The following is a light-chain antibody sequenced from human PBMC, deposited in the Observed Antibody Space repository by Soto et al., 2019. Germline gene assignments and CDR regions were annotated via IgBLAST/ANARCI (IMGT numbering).Light chain of an antibody. J-gene: IGKJ2*01. CDR2: GAS. CDR1: QSVSGSY. CDR3: QQYGNTPYT. V-gene: IGKV3-20*01. Sequence: EIVLTQSPGTLSLSPGEGATLSCRASQSVSGSYLAWYRQKPGQAPRLVIYGASSRATGIPDRFSGSGSGTDFTVTISGLEPEDFAVYYCQQYGNTPYTFGQGTKLEIK.